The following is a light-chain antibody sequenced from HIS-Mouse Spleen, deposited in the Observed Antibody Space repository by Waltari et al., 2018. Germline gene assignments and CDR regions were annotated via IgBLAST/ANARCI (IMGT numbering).Light chain of an antibody. J-gene: IGLJ3*02. CDR3: SSYTSSSTWV. V-gene: IGLV2-14*03. Sequence: QSALTQPASVSGSPGQSITISCTGTSSDVGGYNYVSWDQQHPGKAPKLMIYDVSIRPSGVSNRFSGSKSGNTASMTISGLHAEDEADYYCSSYTSSSTWVFGGGTKLTVL. CDR2: DVS. CDR1: SSDVGGYNY.